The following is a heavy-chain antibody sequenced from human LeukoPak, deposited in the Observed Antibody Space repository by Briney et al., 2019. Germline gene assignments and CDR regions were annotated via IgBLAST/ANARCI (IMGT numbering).Heavy chain of an antibody. CDR3: AGPQGYCSSTSCYTPFPMDV. J-gene: IGHJ6*03. CDR2: ISSSGSTI. Sequence: GGSLRLSCAASGFTLSDYYMSWIRQAPGKGLEWVSYISSSGSTIYYADSVKGRFTISRDNAKNSLYLQMNSLRAEDTAVYYCAGPQGYCSSTSCYTPFPMDVWGKGATVTVSS. V-gene: IGHV3-11*04. D-gene: IGHD2-2*02. CDR1: GFTLSDYY.